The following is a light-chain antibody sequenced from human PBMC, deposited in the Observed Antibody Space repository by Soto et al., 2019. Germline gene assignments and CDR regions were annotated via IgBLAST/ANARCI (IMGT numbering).Light chain of an antibody. J-gene: IGKJ2*01. Sequence: DIQMTQSPSSLSASVGDRVTITCRASQSISSYLNWYQQKPGKAPKLLIYAASSLQSGVPSRFSGGGSGTDFNLTISSLQPEDFATYYCQQSYSTPYPFGQGTQLEIK. CDR1: QSISSY. CDR3: QQSYSTPYP. V-gene: IGKV1-39*01. CDR2: AAS.